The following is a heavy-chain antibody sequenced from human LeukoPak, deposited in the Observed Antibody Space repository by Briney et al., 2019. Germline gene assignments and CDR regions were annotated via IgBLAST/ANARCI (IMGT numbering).Heavy chain of an antibody. Sequence: GESLKISCAASGFTFSSYAMSWVRQAPGKGLEWVSAISGSGGSTYYADSVKGRFTISRDNSKNTLYLQMNSLRAEDTAVYYCAKRTSDSSSWYNYYYYGMDVWGQGTTVTVSS. D-gene: IGHD6-13*01. J-gene: IGHJ6*02. CDR3: AKRTSDSSSWYNYYYYGMDV. V-gene: IGHV3-23*01. CDR2: ISGSGGST. CDR1: GFTFSSYA.